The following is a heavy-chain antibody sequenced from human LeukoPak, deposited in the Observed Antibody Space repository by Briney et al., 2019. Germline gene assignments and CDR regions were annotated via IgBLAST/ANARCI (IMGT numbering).Heavy chain of an antibody. CDR3: ARVVRDFWSGYPNFDY. CDR1: GVSFSGYY. CDR2: INHSGST. V-gene: IGHV4-34*01. J-gene: IGHJ4*02. Sequence: KPSETLSLTCAVSGVSFSGYYWSWMRQPPGKGLEWIGEINHSGSTNYNPSLKSRVTISVDTSKNQFSLKLSSVTAADTAVYYCARVVRDFWSGYPNFDYWGQGTLVTVSS. D-gene: IGHD3-3*01.